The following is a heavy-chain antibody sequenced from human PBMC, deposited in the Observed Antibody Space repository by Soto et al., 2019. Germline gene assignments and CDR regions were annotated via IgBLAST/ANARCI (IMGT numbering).Heavy chain of an antibody. V-gene: IGHV3-30*03. J-gene: IGHJ3*02. CDR1: GFTFSSYG. D-gene: IGHD3-3*01. CDR2: ISYDGSNK. Sequence: QVQLVESGGGVVQPGRSLRLSCAASGFTFSSYGMHWVRQAPGKGLEWVAVISYDGSNKYYADSVKGRFTISRDNSKNTLYLQMNSLRAEDTAVYYCVGNVYYDFWGAQRSAFDIWGQGTMVTVSS. CDR3: VGNVYYDFWGAQRSAFDI.